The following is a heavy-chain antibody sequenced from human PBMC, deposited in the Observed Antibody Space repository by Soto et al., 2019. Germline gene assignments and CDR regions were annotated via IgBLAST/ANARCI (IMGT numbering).Heavy chain of an antibody. D-gene: IGHD5-18*01. CDR3: ARTSTVDTAMAMLNY. Sequence: ASVKVSCKASGYTFTSYVMHWVRQAPGQRLEWMGWINAGNDNTKYSQKFQGRVTITRDTSASTAYMELSSLRSEDTAVYYCARTSTVDTAMAMLNYWGQGTLVTVSS. J-gene: IGHJ4*02. CDR2: INAGNDNT. V-gene: IGHV1-3*01. CDR1: GYTFTSYV.